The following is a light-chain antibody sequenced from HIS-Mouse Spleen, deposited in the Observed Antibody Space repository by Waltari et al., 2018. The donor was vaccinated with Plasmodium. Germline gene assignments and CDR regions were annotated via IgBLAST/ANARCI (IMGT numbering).Light chain of an antibody. V-gene: IGLV3-10*01. CDR3: YSTDSSGNHRV. CDR2: AES. J-gene: IGLJ3*02. CDR1: ALPKKY. Sequence: SYELTQPPSVSVSPGQTARITCSGDALPKKYAYWYQQNSGQAPVLVIYAESKRRSGIPERFCGASSGTMATLTSSGAQVEDEADYYCYSTDSSGNHRVFGGGTKLTVL.